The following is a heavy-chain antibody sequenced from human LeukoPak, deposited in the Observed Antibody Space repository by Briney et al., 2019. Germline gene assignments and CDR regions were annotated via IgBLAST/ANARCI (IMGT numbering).Heavy chain of an antibody. CDR3: ARGHNYYDSSGFDY. Sequence: PGGSLRLSCAASGFTFSSYDMHWVRQATGKGLEWVSAIGTAGDTYYPGSVKGRFTISRENAKNSLYLQMNSLRAGDTAVYYCARGHNYYDSSGFDYWGQGTLVTVSS. V-gene: IGHV3-13*01. CDR1: GFTFSSYD. CDR2: IGTAGDT. D-gene: IGHD3-22*01. J-gene: IGHJ4*02.